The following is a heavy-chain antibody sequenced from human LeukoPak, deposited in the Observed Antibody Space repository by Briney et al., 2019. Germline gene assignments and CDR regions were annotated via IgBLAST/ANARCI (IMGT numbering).Heavy chain of an antibody. V-gene: IGHV4-59*12. CDR1: GGSLTGYY. CDR2: IYYTGNS. D-gene: IGHD1-26*01. Sequence: SETLSLTCSVSGGSLTGYYWNWIRQPPGKGLEWIGFIYYTGNSNYNPSLKNRVTMSVDTSKNQFSLKLSSVTAADTAVYYCARNGGSGTYYDRSFDYWGRGTLVTVSS. CDR3: ARNGGSGTYYDRSFDY. J-gene: IGHJ4*02.